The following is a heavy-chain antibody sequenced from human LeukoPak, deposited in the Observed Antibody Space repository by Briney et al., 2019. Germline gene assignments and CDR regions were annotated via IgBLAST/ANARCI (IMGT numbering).Heavy chain of an antibody. Sequence: GGSLRLSCAASGFTFSSYAMSWVRQAPGKGLEWVSAISGGGGSTYYADSVKGRFTISRDNSKNTLYLQMNSLRAEDTAVYYCARDLGPAVTTGGDYYYGMDVWGKGTTVTVSS. CDR3: ARDLGPAVTTGGDYYYGMDV. D-gene: IGHD4-17*01. CDR1: GFTFSSYA. CDR2: ISGGGGST. V-gene: IGHV3-23*01. J-gene: IGHJ6*04.